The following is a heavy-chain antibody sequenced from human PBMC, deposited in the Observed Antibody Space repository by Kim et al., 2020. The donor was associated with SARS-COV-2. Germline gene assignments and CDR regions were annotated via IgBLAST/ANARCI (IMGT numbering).Heavy chain of an antibody. J-gene: IGHJ4*02. Sequence: SETLSLTCAVYGGSFSGYYWSWIRQPPGKGLEWIGEINHSGSTNYNPSLKSRVTISVDTSKNQFSLKLSSVTAAGTAVYYCARQVAAATNFGYWGQGTLVTVSS. V-gene: IGHV4-34*01. CDR3: ARQVAAATNFGY. CDR1: GGSFSGYY. D-gene: IGHD6-13*01. CDR2: INHSGST.